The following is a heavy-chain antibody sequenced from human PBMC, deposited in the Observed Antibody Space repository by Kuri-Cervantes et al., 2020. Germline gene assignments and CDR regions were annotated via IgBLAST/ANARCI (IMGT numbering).Heavy chain of an antibody. Sequence: ASVKVSCKASGYTFTSYGISWVRQAPGQGLEWMGWISAYNGNTNHAQKLQGRVTMTTDTSTSTAYMELRSLRSDDTAVYYCARDLSALRGGSSGGTPHGVDWGQGTLVTVSS. CDR1: GYTFTSYG. D-gene: IGHD1-26*01. J-gene: IGHJ4*02. V-gene: IGHV1-18*01. CDR3: ARDLSALRGGSSGGTPHGVD. CDR2: ISAYNGNT.